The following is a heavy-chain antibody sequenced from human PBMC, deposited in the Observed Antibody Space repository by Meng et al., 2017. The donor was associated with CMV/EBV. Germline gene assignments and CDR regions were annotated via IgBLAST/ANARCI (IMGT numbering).Heavy chain of an antibody. V-gene: IGHV4-39*07. Sequence: GSLRLSCTVSGGSISSSSYYWGWIRQPPGKGLEWIGSIYYSGSTYYNPSLKSRVTISVDTSKNQFSLKLSSVTAADTAVYYCARILYSSSSGYGMDVWGQGTTVTVSS. CDR2: IYYSGST. CDR3: ARILYSSSSGYGMDV. J-gene: IGHJ6*02. CDR1: GGSISSSSYY. D-gene: IGHD6-6*01.